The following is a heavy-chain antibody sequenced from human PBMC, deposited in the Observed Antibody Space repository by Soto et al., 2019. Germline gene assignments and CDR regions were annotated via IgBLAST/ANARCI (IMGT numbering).Heavy chain of an antibody. Sequence: APLSLTCALSGYSISSGYYWGWLRQPPWKGLEWLGSIYHGGSTYYNPSLNSRVTLSIDMTNHHGSLILSSVTAEDTAVYYCARVGPWVPYYYDSSPYTFENWFDPWGQGTMVT. V-gene: IGHV4-38-2*01. D-gene: IGHD3-22*01. CDR3: ARVGPWVPYYYDSSPYTFENWFDP. CDR2: IYHGGST. J-gene: IGHJ5*02. CDR1: GYSISSGYY.